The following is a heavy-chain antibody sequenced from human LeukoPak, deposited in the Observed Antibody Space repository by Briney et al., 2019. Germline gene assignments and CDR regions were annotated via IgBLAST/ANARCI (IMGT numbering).Heavy chain of an antibody. CDR3: ARVGPGVWFDY. CDR1: GGSISAYY. J-gene: IGHJ4*02. Sequence: SETLSLTCTVSGGSISAYYWSWIRQPPGKGLEWIGYIHYSGTTNYNPSLKSRVTISVDTSKNQFSLKLSSVTAADTAVYYCARVGPGVWFDYWGQGTLVTVSS. D-gene: IGHD3-16*01. V-gene: IGHV4-59*08. CDR2: IHYSGTT.